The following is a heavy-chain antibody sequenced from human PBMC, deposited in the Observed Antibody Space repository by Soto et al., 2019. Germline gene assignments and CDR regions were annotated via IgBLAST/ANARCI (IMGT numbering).Heavy chain of an antibody. D-gene: IGHD2-2*01. Sequence: GSLRLSCAVSGLTFSSYEMDWVRQAPEKGLEWVSFISPSGSTIYADSVKGRFTISRDNAKNSLYLQMNSLRAEDTAVYYCARGGYCDTTTCYRLNAFDVWRQGTVVTVSS. CDR1: GLTFSSYE. J-gene: IGHJ3*01. V-gene: IGHV3-48*03. CDR3: ARGGYCDTTTCYRLNAFDV. CDR2: ISPSGST.